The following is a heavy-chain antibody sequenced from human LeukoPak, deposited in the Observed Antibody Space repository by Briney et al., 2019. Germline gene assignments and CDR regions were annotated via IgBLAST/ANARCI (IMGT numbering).Heavy chain of an antibody. CDR2: ISGDGENS. D-gene: IGHD3-10*01. CDR1: GSTFDDYA. Sequence: GGSLRLSCAASGSTFDDYAMHWVRQAPGKGLEWVSLISGDGENSYYAQSVKGRFTISRDNSKNSLYLQMNRLTIEDTAIYYCAKDSNGAGSYIDYWGQGTLVTVSS. J-gene: IGHJ4*02. CDR3: AKDSNGAGSYIDY. V-gene: IGHV3-43*02.